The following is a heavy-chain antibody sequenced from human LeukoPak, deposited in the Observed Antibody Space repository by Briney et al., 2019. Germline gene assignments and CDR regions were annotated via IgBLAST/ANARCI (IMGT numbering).Heavy chain of an antibody. V-gene: IGHV1-18*01. Sequence: VSVKVSCKASGYAFTSYGISWVRQAPGQGLEWMGWISAYNGNTNYAQKLQGRVTMTTDTSTSTAYMELRSLRSDDTAVYYCARKSGDYASGYGMDVWGQGTTVTVSS. CDR2: ISAYNGNT. CDR1: GYAFTSYG. D-gene: IGHD4-17*01. J-gene: IGHJ6*02. CDR3: ARKSGDYASGYGMDV.